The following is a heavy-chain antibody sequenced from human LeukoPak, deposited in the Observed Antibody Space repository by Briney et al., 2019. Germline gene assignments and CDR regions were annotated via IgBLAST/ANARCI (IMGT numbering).Heavy chain of an antibody. CDR2: ISYDGSNK. J-gene: IGHJ4*01. CDR3: AVTWGDYYGSGSYDY. Sequence: PGGSLRLSCAASGFTFSSYGMHWVRQAPGKGLEWVAVISYDGSNKYYADSVKGRFTISRDNSKNTLYLQMNNLRAEDTAVYYCAVTWGDYYGSGSYDYWGQGTLVTVSS. D-gene: IGHD3-10*01. CDR1: GFTFSSYG. V-gene: IGHV3-30*03.